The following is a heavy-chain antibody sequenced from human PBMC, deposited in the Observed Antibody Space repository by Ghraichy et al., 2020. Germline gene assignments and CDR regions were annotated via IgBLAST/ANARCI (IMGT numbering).Heavy chain of an antibody. D-gene: IGHD3-10*01. J-gene: IGHJ4*02. CDR1: GFTFSSYA. V-gene: IGHV3-23*01. CDR2: IGDGGGNT. CDR3: AKDGHYSGSGAHLDY. Sequence: GGSLRLSCAASGFTFSSYAMSWVRQAPGKGLEWVSVIGDGGGNTYYADSVRGRFTISRDNSKTTLYLQMNSLRAEDTAVYYCAKDGHYSGSGAHLDYWGQGTLVTVSS.